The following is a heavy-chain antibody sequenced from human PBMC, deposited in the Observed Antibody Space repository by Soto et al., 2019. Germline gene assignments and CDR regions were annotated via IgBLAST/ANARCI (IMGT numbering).Heavy chain of an antibody. J-gene: IGHJ4*02. V-gene: IGHV3-7*01. CDR1: GFTFSSQW. Sequence: GGSLRLSCAASGFTFSSQWMSWVRQAPGKGLEWVANINQDGSEKNYVDSVKGRFTISRDNAKNSLYLQMNNLRAEDMAVYYCAAGAFWRQGTLVTVSS. CDR3: AAGAF. CDR2: INQDGSEK.